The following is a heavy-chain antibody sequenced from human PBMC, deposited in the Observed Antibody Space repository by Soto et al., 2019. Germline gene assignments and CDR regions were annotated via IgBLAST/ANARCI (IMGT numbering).Heavy chain of an antibody. J-gene: IGHJ5*02. V-gene: IGHV1-3*05. CDR2: INAGNGNT. Sequence: QVQLVQSGAEEKKPGASVKVSCKASGYTFTSYAMHWVRQAPGQRLEWMGWINAGNGNTKYSQKFQGRVTITRDTSAITAYMELSSLRSEDTAVYYCARADGVCFVGPWGQGTLVTVSS. D-gene: IGHD2-8*01. CDR1: GYTFTSYA. CDR3: ARADGVCFVGP.